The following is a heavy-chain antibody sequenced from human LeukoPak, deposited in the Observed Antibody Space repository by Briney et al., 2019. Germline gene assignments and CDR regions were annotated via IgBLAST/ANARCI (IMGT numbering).Heavy chain of an antibody. CDR2: FDPEDGET. Sequence: ASVKVSCKVSGYTLTELSMHWVRQAPGKGLEWMGGFDPEDGETIYAQKFQGRVTMTEDTSTDTAYMELSSLRSEDTAVYYCAINYYGSGSYYFDYWGQGTLVTVSS. J-gene: IGHJ4*02. CDR3: AINYYGSGSYYFDY. D-gene: IGHD3-10*01. CDR1: GYTLTELS. V-gene: IGHV1-24*01.